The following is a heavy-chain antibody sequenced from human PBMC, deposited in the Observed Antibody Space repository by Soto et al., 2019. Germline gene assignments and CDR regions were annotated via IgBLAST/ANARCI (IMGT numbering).Heavy chain of an antibody. CDR1: GFTFSNAW. V-gene: IGHV3-15*07. J-gene: IGHJ6*02. CDR3: TTAGYYDFWSGYYARNSYYYYGMDV. CDR2: IKSKTDGGTT. Sequence: PGGSLRLSCAASGFTFSNAWMNWVRQAPGKGLEWVGRIKSKTDGGTTDYAAPVKGRFTISRDDSKNTLYLQMNSLKTEDTAVYYCTTAGYYDFWSGYYARNSYYYYGMDVWGQGTTVTVSS. D-gene: IGHD3-3*01.